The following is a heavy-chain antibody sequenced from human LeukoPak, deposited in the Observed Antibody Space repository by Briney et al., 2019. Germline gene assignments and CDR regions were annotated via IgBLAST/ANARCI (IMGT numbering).Heavy chain of an antibody. Sequence: GGSLRLSCAASGFTFDDYGMSWVRQAPGKGLEWVSGINWNGGSTGYADSVKGRFTISRDNAKNSLYLQMNSLRAEDTALYYCARNFISMVRGVIITTYFDYWGQGTLVTVSS. J-gene: IGHJ4*02. CDR1: GFTFDDYG. CDR3: ARNFISMVRGVIITTYFDY. V-gene: IGHV3-20*04. D-gene: IGHD3-10*01. CDR2: INWNGGST.